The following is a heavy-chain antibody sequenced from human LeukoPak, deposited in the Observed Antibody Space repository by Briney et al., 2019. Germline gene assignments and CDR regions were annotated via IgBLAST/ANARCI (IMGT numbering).Heavy chain of an antibody. CDR3: ARDRDYEGNFHLDY. CDR2: VSWDGEST. Sequence: GGSLRLSCAASGFTFDDYGMHWVRPAPGKGLEWVALVSWDGESTYYAGSVKGRFTISRDNSAKSLYLQLNSLRPEDTAFYYCARDRDYEGNFHLDYWGQGNLGTVSS. J-gene: IGHJ4*02. CDR1: GFTFDDYG. V-gene: IGHV3-43D*04. D-gene: IGHD4-17*01.